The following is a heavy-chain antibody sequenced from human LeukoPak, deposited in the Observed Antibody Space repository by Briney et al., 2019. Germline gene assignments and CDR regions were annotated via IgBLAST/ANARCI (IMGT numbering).Heavy chain of an antibody. CDR1: GDTFTSYY. J-gene: IGHJ3*02. V-gene: IGHV1-46*01. D-gene: IGHD6-13*01. CDR3: AGGEQQLVVGFDI. CDR2: INPSGGTT. Sequence: GASVKVSCKASGDTFTSYYMHWVRQAPGQGLEWMGIINPSGGTTTYAQKFQGRVTMTRDTSTSTGYMELSSLRSEDTAVYYCAGGEQQLVVGFDIWGQGTMVSVSS.